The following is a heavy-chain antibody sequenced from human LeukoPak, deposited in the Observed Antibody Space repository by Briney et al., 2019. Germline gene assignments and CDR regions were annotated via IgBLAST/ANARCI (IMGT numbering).Heavy chain of an antibody. CDR1: GGSISSSSYY. V-gene: IGHV4-39*01. Sequence: SETLSLTCTVSGGSISSSSYYWGWIRQPPGKGLEWIGSMYYSGNTYYNPSLKSRVTISVDTSKNQFSLKLSSVTAADTAVYYCARCSSSWYDWFDPWGQGTLVTVSS. CDR2: MYYSGNT. J-gene: IGHJ5*02. D-gene: IGHD6-13*01. CDR3: ARCSSSWYDWFDP.